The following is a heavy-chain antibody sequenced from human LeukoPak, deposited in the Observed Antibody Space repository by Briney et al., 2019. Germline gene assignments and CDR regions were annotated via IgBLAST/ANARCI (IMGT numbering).Heavy chain of an antibody. V-gene: IGHV3-15*01. D-gene: IGHD2-8*01. CDR3: TRSSYTNSWFFY. Sequence: GGSLRLSCAASGFTFSNAWMSWVRQAPGKGLEWVGRIKSRADGGTTDYAAPVKGRFTMSRDDSKKTLYLQMTSLKAEDTAVYYCTRSSYTNSWFFYWGQGSLVTVSS. CDR2: IKSRADGGTT. CDR1: GFTFSNAW. J-gene: IGHJ4*02.